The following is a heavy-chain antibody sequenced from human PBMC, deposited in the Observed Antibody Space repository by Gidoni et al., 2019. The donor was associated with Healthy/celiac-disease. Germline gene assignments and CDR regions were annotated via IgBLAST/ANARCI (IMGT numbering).Heavy chain of an antibody. J-gene: IGHJ6*03. Sequence: EVQLVESGGGLVQPGGSLRLSCAASGFTFSSYWMHWVRQAPGKGLVWVSRINSDGSSTSYADSVKGRFTISRDNAKNTLYLQMNSLRAEDTAVYYCARDGSGYCSGGSCYRLYYYYMDVWGKGTTVTVSS. CDR1: GFTFSSYW. D-gene: IGHD2-15*01. V-gene: IGHV3-74*01. CDR2: INSDGSST. CDR3: ARDGSGYCSGGSCYRLYYYYMDV.